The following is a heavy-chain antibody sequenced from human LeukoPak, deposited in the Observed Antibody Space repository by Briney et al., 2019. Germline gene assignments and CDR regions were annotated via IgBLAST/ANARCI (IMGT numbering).Heavy chain of an antibody. V-gene: IGHV1-18*01. CDR1: GYTFTSYG. D-gene: IGHD3-22*01. CDR2: ISAYNGNT. J-gene: IGHJ3*02. Sequence: ASVKVSCKASGYTFTSYGISWVRQAPGQGLEWMGWISAYNGNTNYAQKLQGRVTMTTDTSTSTAYMELRSLRSDDTAVYYCASRGDSSGYYWGAFDIWGQGTMVTVSS. CDR3: ASRGDSSGYYWGAFDI.